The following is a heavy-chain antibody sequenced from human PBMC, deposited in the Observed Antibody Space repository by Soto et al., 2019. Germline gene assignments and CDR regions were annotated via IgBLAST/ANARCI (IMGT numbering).Heavy chain of an antibody. V-gene: IGHV4-59*01. J-gene: IGHJ5*02. CDR3: ARDQVPAALLGWFGP. CDR1: FGSISNYY. Sequence: TLSVTCPFSFGSISNYYWSWILNPPGKGLEFIGYIYYSGSTNYNPSLKSRVTISVDTSKNQFSLKLSSVTAADTAVYYCARDQVPAALLGWFGPWGQGTLVTVSS. D-gene: IGHD2-2*01. CDR2: IYYSGST.